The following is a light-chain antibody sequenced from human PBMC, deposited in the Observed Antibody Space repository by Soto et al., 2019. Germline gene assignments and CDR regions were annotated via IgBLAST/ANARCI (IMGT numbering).Light chain of an antibody. Sequence: DIQMTQSPSSLSASVGDRVTITCRASESISTGLAWYQQKPGKAPKLLIYGATSLESGVPPRFSGDGSETDFTITIISMQRDDFGTYYCQQYSRLWSFGEGTKVEIE. J-gene: IGKJ1*01. CDR3: QQYSRLWS. CDR1: ESISTG. CDR2: GAT. V-gene: IGKV1-5*03.